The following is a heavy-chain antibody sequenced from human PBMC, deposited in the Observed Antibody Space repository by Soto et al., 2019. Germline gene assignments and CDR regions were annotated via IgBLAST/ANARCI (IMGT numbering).Heavy chain of an antibody. CDR2: INPSGGST. J-gene: IGHJ4*02. Sequence: GASVKVSCKASGYTFTSYYMHWVRQAPGQGLEWMGIINPSGGSTSYAQKFQGRVTMTRDTSTSTVYMELSSLRSEDTAVYYCARDGGVYQLLSCFDYWGQGTLVTVSS. CDR3: ARDGGVYQLLSCFDY. CDR1: GYTFTSYY. D-gene: IGHD2-2*01. V-gene: IGHV1-46*03.